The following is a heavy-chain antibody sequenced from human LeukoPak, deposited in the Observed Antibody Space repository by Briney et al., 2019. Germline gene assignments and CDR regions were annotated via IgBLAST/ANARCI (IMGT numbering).Heavy chain of an antibody. V-gene: IGHV4-39*01. CDR1: GGSISSYY. D-gene: IGHD6-6*01. CDR2: IYYSGST. Sequence: SETLSLTCTVSGGSISSYYWGWIRQPPGKGLEWIGSIYYSGSTYYNPSLKSRVTISVDTSKNQFSLKLSSVTAADTAVYYGARSYGSSSSYVHDYWGQGTLVTVSS. CDR3: ARSYGSSSSYVHDY. J-gene: IGHJ4*02.